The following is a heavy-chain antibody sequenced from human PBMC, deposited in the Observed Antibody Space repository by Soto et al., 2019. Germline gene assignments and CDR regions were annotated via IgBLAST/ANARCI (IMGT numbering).Heavy chain of an antibody. D-gene: IGHD3-3*01. CDR1: GGSISSSTYY. Sequence: SETVSLTCTGSGGSISSSTYYWDWIRQPPGKGLEWIGAMYYTGIKNYNPSLESRGTMSLDTCRIQFSLKMSSVTPTDTAVYYCARDPYWSGSHPPPYGMDVWRQGTTVTVSS. V-gene: IGHV4-39*02. CDR2: MYYTGIK. J-gene: IGHJ6*02. CDR3: ARDPYWSGSHPPPYGMDV.